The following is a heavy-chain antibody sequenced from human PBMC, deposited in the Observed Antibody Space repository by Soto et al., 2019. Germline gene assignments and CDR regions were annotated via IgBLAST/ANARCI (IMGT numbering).Heavy chain of an antibody. D-gene: IGHD6-6*01. CDR3: ARAGHSSSSRALYYFDY. CDR1: APSISSYY. J-gene: IGHJ4*02. CDR2: IYYSGSN. Sequence: PETLSLTCLVSAPSISSYYRSWIRQPPGKVLEWVGSIYYSGSNNYNTSLKSRVTISVDTSKNQFSLKLSSVTAADTAVYYCARAGHSSSSRALYYFDYWGQGTLVTVSS. V-gene: IGHV4-59*01.